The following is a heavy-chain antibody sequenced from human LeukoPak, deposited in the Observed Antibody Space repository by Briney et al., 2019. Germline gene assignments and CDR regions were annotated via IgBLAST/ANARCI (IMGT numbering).Heavy chain of an antibody. Sequence: SETLSLTCTVSGGSISGSSYYWGWIRQPPGKGLEWIGSIYYSGSTYYNPSLKSRVTISVDTSKNQFSLKLSSVTAADTAVYYCARSPGYDILSSFDYWGQGTLVTVSS. D-gene: IGHD3-9*01. J-gene: IGHJ4*02. CDR2: IYYSGST. CDR1: GGSISGSSYY. V-gene: IGHV4-39*01. CDR3: ARSPGYDILSSFDY.